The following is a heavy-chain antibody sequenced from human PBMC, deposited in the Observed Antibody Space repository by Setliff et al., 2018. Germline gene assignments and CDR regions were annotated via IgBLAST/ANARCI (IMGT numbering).Heavy chain of an antibody. D-gene: IGHD2-15*01. J-gene: IGHJ4*02. Sequence: GGSLRLSCVASGFTFSSYGMHWVRQAPGKGLEWVAVIWFDGGNEFYADSVRGRFTISRDNSKNMLYLQMDSLRVEDTAVYYCAKDQGTGYCSGGSCYLFEHWGQGVQVTVSS. CDR3: AKDQGTGYCSGGSCYLFEH. CDR1: GFTFSSYG. V-gene: IGHV3-33*03. CDR2: IWFDGGNE.